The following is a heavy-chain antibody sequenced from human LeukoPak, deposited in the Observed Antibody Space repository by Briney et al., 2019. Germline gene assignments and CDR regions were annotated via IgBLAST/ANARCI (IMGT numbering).Heavy chain of an antibody. CDR2: ISYDGSNK. CDR3: AKDPRKLVAATGAEYFQH. Sequence: GRSLRLSCAASGLTFSSYGMHWVRQAPGKGLEWVAVISYDGSNKYYADSVKGRFTISRDNSKNTLYPQMNSLRAEDTAVYYCAKDPRKLVAATGAEYFQHWGQGTLVTVSS. CDR1: GLTFSSYG. D-gene: IGHD2-15*01. J-gene: IGHJ1*01. V-gene: IGHV3-30*18.